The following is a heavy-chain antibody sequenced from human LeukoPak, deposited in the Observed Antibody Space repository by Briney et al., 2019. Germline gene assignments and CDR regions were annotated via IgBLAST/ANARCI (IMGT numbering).Heavy chain of an antibody. D-gene: IGHD6-19*01. J-gene: IGHJ4*02. Sequence: GGSRRLSCAASGFTFASNWMSCVRQAPGKGLEWVANIKQDGSEKYYVDSVKGRFTISRDNAKNSLSLQMNSLRVEDTAVYYCARGGWYGDYWGQGTLVTVSS. CDR1: GFTFASNW. V-gene: IGHV3-7*03. CDR2: IKQDGSEK. CDR3: ARGGWYGDY.